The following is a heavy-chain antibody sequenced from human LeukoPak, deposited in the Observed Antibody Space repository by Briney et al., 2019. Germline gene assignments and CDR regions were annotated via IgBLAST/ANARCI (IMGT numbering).Heavy chain of an antibody. CDR1: GGTFSSYA. CDR3: ARDGLYYYDSSDAFDI. D-gene: IGHD3-22*01. CDR2: IIPIFGTA. V-gene: IGHV1-69*13. Sequence: GASVKVSCKASGGTFSSYAISWVRQAPGQGLEWMGGIIPIFGTANYAQKFQGRVTITADESTSTAYMELSSLRSEDTAVYYCARDGLYYYDSSDAFDIWGQGTMVTVSS. J-gene: IGHJ3*02.